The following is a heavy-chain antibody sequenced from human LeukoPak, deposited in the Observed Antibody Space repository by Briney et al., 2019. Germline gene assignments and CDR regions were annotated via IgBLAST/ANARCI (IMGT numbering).Heavy chain of an antibody. J-gene: IGHJ4*02. D-gene: IGHD6-19*01. Sequence: GGSRGFPLQALGLPVGPTKLNGSGRPQGRGLRGFQFLYSDSRTHYADSVKGRFTISRDNSKNTLYLQMDSLRVEDTAVYYCARAYSSGWTRVDYFDYWGQGTLVTVSS. CDR1: GLPVGPT. V-gene: IGHV3-53*01. CDR3: ARAYSSGWTRVDYFDY. CDR2: LYSDSRT.